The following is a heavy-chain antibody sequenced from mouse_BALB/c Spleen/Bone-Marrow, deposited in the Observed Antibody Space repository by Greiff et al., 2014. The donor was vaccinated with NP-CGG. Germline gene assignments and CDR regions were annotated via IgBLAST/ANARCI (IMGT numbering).Heavy chain of an antibody. CDR1: WVNIKDTY. CDR2: IDTANGNT. D-gene: IGHD2-1*01. CDR3: ARYGNGLMDY. V-gene: IGHV14-3*02. Sequence: VQLKGAGAELVKPGGSAKLSCTAFWVNIKDTYMHWGKQRPEQGLGWIGRIDTANGNTKYDPKFQGKATITADTSSNTAYLQLSSLTSEDTAVYYCARYGNGLMDYWGQGTSVTVSS. J-gene: IGHJ4*01.